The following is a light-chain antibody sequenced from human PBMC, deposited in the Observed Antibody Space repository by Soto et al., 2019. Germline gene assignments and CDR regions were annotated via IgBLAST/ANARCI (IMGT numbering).Light chain of an antibody. Sequence: VLTQPPSVSGAPGQRVTISCTGSSSNIGAGYDVHWYQQLPGTAPKLLIYGNSNRPSGVPDRFSGSKSGTSASLAITGLQAEDEADYYCQSYDSSLSVVVFGGGTKVTVL. CDR1: SSNIGAGYD. CDR3: QSYDSSLSVVV. J-gene: IGLJ2*01. CDR2: GNS. V-gene: IGLV1-40*01.